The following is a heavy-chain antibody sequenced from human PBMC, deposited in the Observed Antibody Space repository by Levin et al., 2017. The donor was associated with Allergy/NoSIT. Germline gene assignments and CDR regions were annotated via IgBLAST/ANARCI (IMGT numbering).Heavy chain of an antibody. CDR1: GFTFSSYA. V-gene: IGHV3-23*01. CDR3: AKDLLYYDFWSGYYSVLGYMDV. J-gene: IGHJ6*03. D-gene: IGHD3-3*01. CDR2: ISGSGGST. Sequence: ETLSLTCAASGFTFSSYAMSWVRQAPGKGLEWVSAISGSGGSTYYADSVKGRFTISRDNSKNTLYLQMNSLRAEDTAVYYCAKDLLYYDFWSGYYSVLGYMDVWGKGTTVTVSS.